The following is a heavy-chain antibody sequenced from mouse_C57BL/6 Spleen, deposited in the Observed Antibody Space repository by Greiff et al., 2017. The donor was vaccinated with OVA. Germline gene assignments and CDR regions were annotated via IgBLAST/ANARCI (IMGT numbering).Heavy chain of an antibody. V-gene: IGHV1-53*01. D-gene: IGHD1-1*01. CDR2: INPSNGGT. Sequence: QVQLQQPGPELVKPGASVKLSCKASGYTFTSYWMHWVKQRPGQGLEWIGNINPSNGGTNYNEKFKSKATLTVDKSSSTAYMQLSSLTSEDSAVYYCARSREFTTVVPDYWGQGTTLTVSS. CDR1: GYTFTSYW. J-gene: IGHJ2*01. CDR3: ARSREFTTVVPDY.